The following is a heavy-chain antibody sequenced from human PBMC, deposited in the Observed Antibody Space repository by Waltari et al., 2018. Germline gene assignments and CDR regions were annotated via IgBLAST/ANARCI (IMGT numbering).Heavy chain of an antibody. CDR2: ISYDGSNK. CDR3: ARGPRITMVRGDPRFDY. D-gene: IGHD3-10*01. V-gene: IGHV3-30*04. Sequence: TFSSYAMHWVRQAPGKGLEWVAVISYDGSNKYYADSVKGRFTISRDNSKNTLYLQMNSLRAEDTAVYYCARGPRITMVRGDPRFDYWGPGTLVTVSS. CDR1: TFSSYA. J-gene: IGHJ4*02.